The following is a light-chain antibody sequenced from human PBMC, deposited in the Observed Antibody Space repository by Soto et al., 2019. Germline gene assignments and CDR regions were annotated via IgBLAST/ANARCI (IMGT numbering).Light chain of an antibody. CDR2: AAS. J-gene: IGKJ1*01. CDR1: QSISSY. Sequence: EIQMTQSPSSLSASVGNRVTITCGASQSISSYLNWYQQKPGKAPKLLIYAASSLQSGVPSRFSGSVSGTEGTLTISSLKTEDGATYYCLQHNSYPQTFGQGTKVDIK. CDR3: LQHNSYPQT. V-gene: IGKV1-17*01.